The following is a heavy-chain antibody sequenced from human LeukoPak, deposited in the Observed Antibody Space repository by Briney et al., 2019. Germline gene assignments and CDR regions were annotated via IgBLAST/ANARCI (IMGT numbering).Heavy chain of an antibody. J-gene: IGHJ6*02. D-gene: IGHD1-26*01. CDR3: ARDPGSYDTMDV. Sequence: ASVKVSCKASGYTFTGYYMRWVRQAPGQGLEWMGWISAYNGNTNYAQKLQGRVTMTTDTSTSTAYMELRSLRSDDTAVYYCARDPGSYDTMDVWGQGTTVTVSS. CDR1: GYTFTGYY. V-gene: IGHV1-18*04. CDR2: ISAYNGNT.